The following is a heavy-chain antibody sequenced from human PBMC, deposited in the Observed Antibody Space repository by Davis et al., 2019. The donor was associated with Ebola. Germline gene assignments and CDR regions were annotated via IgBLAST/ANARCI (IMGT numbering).Heavy chain of an antibody. V-gene: IGHV3-23*01. J-gene: IGHJ4*02. D-gene: IGHD3-22*01. CDR1: GFTFSSYA. Sequence: GGSLRLSCAASGFTFSSYAMSWVRQAPGKGLEWVSAISGSADSTYYADSVKGRFTISRDNSKNTLYLQMNSLRAEDTAVYYCAGPSGSLGYWGQGTLVTVSS. CDR3: AGPSGSLGY. CDR2: ISGSADST.